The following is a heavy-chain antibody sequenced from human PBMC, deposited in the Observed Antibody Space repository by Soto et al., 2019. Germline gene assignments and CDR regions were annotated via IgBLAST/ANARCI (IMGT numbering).Heavy chain of an antibody. CDR3: VRDWSTFWGMDV. J-gene: IGHJ6*02. Sequence: GGSLRLSCAASGFTFSTYWMNWVRQAPGKGLEWVANIKQDGSEKYYVDSVKGRFAISRDNAKDSLFLQMDNLRAEDTAVYYCVRDWSTFWGMDVWGQGTTVTVSS. CDR1: GFTFSTYW. CDR2: IKQDGSEK. V-gene: IGHV3-7*01.